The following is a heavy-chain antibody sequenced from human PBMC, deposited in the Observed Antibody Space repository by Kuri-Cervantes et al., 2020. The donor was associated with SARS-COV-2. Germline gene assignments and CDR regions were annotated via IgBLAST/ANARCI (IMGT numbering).Heavy chain of an antibody. Sequence: GESLKISCAASGFTFSSYGMHWVRQAPGKGLEWVAVISYDGSSKYYADSVKGRFTISRDNSKNTLYLQMNSLRAEDTAVYYCVIVDTAMVGFGDYWGQGTLVTVSS. CDR1: GFTFSSYG. V-gene: IGHV3-30*03. CDR2: ISYDGSSK. CDR3: VIVDTAMVGFGDY. D-gene: IGHD5-18*01. J-gene: IGHJ4*02.